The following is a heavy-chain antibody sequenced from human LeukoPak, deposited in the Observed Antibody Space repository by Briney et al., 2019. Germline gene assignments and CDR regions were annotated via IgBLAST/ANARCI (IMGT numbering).Heavy chain of an antibody. CDR1: GGSISSSSYY. D-gene: IGHD3-22*01. CDR2: IYYSGST. V-gene: IGHV4-39*07. Sequence: SETLSLTCTVSGGSISSSSYYWGWIRQPPGKGLEWIGSIYYSGSTYYNPSLKSRVTISVDTSKNQFSLKLSSVTAADTAVYYCASGITMTHNWFDPWGQGTLVTVSS. CDR3: ASGITMTHNWFDP. J-gene: IGHJ5*02.